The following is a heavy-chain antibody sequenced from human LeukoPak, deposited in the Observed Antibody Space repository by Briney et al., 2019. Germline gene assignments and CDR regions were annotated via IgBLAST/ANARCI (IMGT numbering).Heavy chain of an antibody. V-gene: IGHV4-39*07. J-gene: IGHJ4*02. Sequence: SETLSLTCTVSGDSISSSSYYWGWIRQPPGKGLEWIGSIYYSVTTYYNPSLKSRVTISVDTSKNQFSLKLSSVTAADTAVYYCARDRGTWNDDGFDYWGQGTLVTVSS. CDR1: GDSISSSSYY. D-gene: IGHD1-1*01. CDR3: ARDRGTWNDDGFDY. CDR2: IYYSVTT.